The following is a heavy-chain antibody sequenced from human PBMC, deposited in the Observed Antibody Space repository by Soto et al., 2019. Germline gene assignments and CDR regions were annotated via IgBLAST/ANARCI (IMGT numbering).Heavy chain of an antibody. CDR1: GGSISSYY. J-gene: IGHJ4*02. Sequence: QVQLQESGPGLVKPSETLSLTCTVSGGSISSYYWSWIRQPPGKGLEWIGYIYYSGSTNYNPSLKSRVTISVDTSKNQFSLKLSSVTAADTAVYYCARGFRSIAAAVVPFDYWGQGTLVTVSS. CDR2: IYYSGST. CDR3: ARGFRSIAAAVVPFDY. D-gene: IGHD6-13*01. V-gene: IGHV4-59*01.